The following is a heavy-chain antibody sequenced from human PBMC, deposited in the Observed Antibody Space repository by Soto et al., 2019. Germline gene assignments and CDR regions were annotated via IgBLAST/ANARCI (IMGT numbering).Heavy chain of an antibody. CDR3: ARGPGGSGSYYSDY. J-gene: IGHJ4*02. V-gene: IGHV4-31*03. Sequence: QVQLQESGPGLVKPSQTLSLTCTVSGGSISSGGYYWSWIRQHPGKGLAWIGYIYYSGSTYYNPSLKSRVTISVDTSKNQFSLKLSSVTAADTAVYYCARGPGGSGSYYSDYWGQGTLVTVSS. D-gene: IGHD3-10*01. CDR2: IYYSGST. CDR1: GGSISSGGYY.